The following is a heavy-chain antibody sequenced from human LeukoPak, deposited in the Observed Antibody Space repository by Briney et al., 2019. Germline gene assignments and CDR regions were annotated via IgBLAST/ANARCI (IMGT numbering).Heavy chain of an antibody. V-gene: IGHV1-3*01. CDR3: ARGSDYYYGMDV. CDR1: GYTFTSYA. Sequence: ASAKVSCKASGYTFTSYAMHWVRQAPGQRLEWMGWINAGNGNTKYSQKFQGRVTITRDTSASTAYMELSSLRSEDTAVYYCARGSDYYYGMDVWGQGTTVTVSS. J-gene: IGHJ6*02. CDR2: INAGNGNT.